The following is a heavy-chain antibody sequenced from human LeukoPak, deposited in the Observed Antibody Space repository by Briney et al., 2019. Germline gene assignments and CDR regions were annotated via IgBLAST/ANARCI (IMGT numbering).Heavy chain of an antibody. J-gene: IGHJ4*02. CDR3: ARGVGVGYSYGLAYSDY. V-gene: IGHV3-53*01. CDR1: GFTVSSNH. Sequence: GGSLRLSCAASGFTVSSNHMSWVRQAPGKGLEWVSVIYSGGSTYYADSVKGRFTISRDNSKNTLYLQMNSLSAEDTAVYYCARGVGVGYSYGLAYSDYWGQGTLVTVSS. D-gene: IGHD5-18*01. CDR2: IYSGGST.